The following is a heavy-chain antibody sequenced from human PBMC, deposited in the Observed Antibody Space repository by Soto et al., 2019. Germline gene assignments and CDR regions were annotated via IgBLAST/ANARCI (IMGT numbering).Heavy chain of an antibody. Sequence: SETLSLTCTVSGGSISSYYWSWIRQPPGKGLEWIGYIYYSGSTNYNPSLKSRVTISVDTSKNQFSLKLSSVTAADTAVYYCAGGREGTLVRKYFQHWGQGTLVTVS. CDR1: GGSISSYY. CDR2: IYYSGST. J-gene: IGHJ1*01. D-gene: IGHD2-2*01. V-gene: IGHV4-59*01. CDR3: AGGREGTLVRKYFQH.